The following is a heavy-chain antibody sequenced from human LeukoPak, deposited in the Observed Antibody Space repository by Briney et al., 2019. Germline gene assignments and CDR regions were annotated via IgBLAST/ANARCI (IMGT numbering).Heavy chain of an antibody. Sequence: GGSLRLSCAASGFTFSSYAMHWVRQAPGKGLEWVSSISSSSSYIYYADSVKGRFTISRDNAKKSLYLQMNSLRAEDTAVYYCARETPDSSGWDWGQGTLVTVSS. CDR3: ARETPDSSGWD. CDR2: ISSSSSYI. D-gene: IGHD6-19*01. CDR1: GFTFSSYA. J-gene: IGHJ4*02. V-gene: IGHV3-21*01.